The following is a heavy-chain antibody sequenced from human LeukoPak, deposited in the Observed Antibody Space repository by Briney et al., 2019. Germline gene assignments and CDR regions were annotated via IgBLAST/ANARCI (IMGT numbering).Heavy chain of an antibody. J-gene: IGHJ4*02. Sequence: SVKVSCKASGGTFSSYTISWVRQAPGQGLEWMGRIIPILGIANYAQKFRGRVTITADKSTSTAYMELSSLRSEDTAVYYCARADPSSGEYYYDYWGQGTLVTVSS. V-gene: IGHV1-69*02. CDR2: IIPILGIA. CDR3: ARADPSSGEYYYDY. CDR1: GGTFSSYT. D-gene: IGHD6-19*01.